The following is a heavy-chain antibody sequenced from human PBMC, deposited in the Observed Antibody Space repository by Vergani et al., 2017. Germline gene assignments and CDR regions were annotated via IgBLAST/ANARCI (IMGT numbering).Heavy chain of an antibody. J-gene: IGHJ6*03. D-gene: IGHD3-10*02. CDR1: DFKFDQFG. V-gene: IGHV3-20*01. CDR3: ARGALYSFYYFMDV. Sequence: EVELLDSGGKVVRPGGSLSLSCVASDFKFDQFGMMWVRQSPGKGPEWVAGIRYNGLDVGYSESVEGRFTISRDNSKNSLFLQMNNVRAEDTASYHCARGALYSFYYFMDVWGKGTTVKVSS. CDR2: IRYNGLDV.